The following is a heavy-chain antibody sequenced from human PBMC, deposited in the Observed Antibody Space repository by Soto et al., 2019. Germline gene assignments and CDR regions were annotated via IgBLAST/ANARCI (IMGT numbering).Heavy chain of an antibody. J-gene: IGHJ6*02. Sequence: GESLKISCQGSGYSFTSYWISWVRQMPGKGLEWMGRIDPSDSYTNYSPSFQGHVTISADKSISTAYLQWSSLKASDTAMYYCARRAGSSSGDYYYGMDVWGQGTTVTGS. CDR1: GYSFTSYW. CDR2: IDPSDSYT. D-gene: IGHD6-6*01. CDR3: ARRAGSSSGDYYYGMDV. V-gene: IGHV5-10-1*01.